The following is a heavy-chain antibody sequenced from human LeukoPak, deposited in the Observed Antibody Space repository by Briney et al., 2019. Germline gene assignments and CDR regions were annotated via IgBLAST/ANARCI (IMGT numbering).Heavy chain of an antibody. J-gene: IGHJ4*02. CDR1: GGTFSSYA. CDR3: ARGRRGGYDRGDY. Sequence: GASVKVSCKASGGTFSSYAISWVRQATGQGLEWMGWMNPNSGNTGYAQKFQGRVTITRNTSISTAYMELSSLRSEDTAVYYCARGRRGGYDRGDYWGQGTLVTVSS. D-gene: IGHD5-12*01. CDR2: MNPNSGNT. V-gene: IGHV1-8*03.